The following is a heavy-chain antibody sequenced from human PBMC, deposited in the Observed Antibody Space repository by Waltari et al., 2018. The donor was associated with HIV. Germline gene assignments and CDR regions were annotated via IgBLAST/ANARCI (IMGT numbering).Heavy chain of an antibody. D-gene: IGHD2-15*01. CDR2: IYYSGST. CDR3: ARRTPTNCSGGSCWGYFDY. V-gene: IGHV4-59*01. J-gene: IGHJ4*02. CDR1: GGSISSYY. Sequence: QVQLQESGPGLVTPSEPLSLTCTVSGGSISSYYWIWIRQPPGKGLEWIGYIYYSGSTNYNPSLKSRVTISVDTSKNQFSRKLSSVTAADTAVYYCARRTPTNCSGGSCWGYFDYWGQGTLVTVSS.